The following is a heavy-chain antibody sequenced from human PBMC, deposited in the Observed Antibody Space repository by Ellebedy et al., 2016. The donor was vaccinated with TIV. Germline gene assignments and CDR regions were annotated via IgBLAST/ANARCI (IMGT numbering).Heavy chain of an antibody. J-gene: IGHJ4*02. CDR1: GGTFSRYA. D-gene: IGHD1-26*01. CDR3: ARDKNDGSYSEPDY. CDR2: IIPILGIV. Sequence: AASVKVSCKASGGTFSRYAISWVRQAPGQGLEWMGRIIPILGIVNYAQKFQARVTITADKSTSIAYMELRSLTSEDTAVYFCARDKNDGSYSEPDYWGQGTLVTVSS. V-gene: IGHV1-69*04.